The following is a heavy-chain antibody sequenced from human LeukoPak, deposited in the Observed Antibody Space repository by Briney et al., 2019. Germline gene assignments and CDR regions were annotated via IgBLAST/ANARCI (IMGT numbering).Heavy chain of an antibody. CDR1: GFSVSSNF. D-gene: IGHD3-10*01. CDR2: IYSDGTT. J-gene: IGHJ4*01. CDR3: AREKGRGVISPYFDC. V-gene: IGHV3-53*01. Sequence: KTGGSLRLSCAASGFSVSSNFMSWVRQTPGKGLEWVSVIYSDGTTYYEDSVKGRFTVSRDKSKNTLSLQMNSLRAEDTAVYYCAREKGRGVISPYFDCWGQGTLVTVSS.